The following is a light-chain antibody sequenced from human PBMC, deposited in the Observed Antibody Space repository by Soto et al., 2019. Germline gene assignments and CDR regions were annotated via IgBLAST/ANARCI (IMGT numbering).Light chain of an antibody. CDR1: QSISTW. J-gene: IGKJ2*01. CDR2: HAS. CDR3: QQYNTFLNT. Sequence: DIQMTQSPSTLSASVGDRVTITCRASQSISTWLAWYQQKAGKAPKLLIFHASSLASGVPLRFSGSGSGTEFALTIDSLQPDDFATYFCQQYNTFLNTFGQGTKLEIK. V-gene: IGKV1-5*01.